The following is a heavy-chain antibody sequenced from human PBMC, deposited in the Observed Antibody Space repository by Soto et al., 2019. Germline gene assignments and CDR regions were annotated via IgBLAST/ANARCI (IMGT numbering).Heavy chain of an antibody. Sequence: QVQLQESGPGLVRPSETLSLTCTVSGGSISSSSYYWGWIRQPPGKGLEWIGSIYYSGSTYYNPSLKSRVTISVDTSKNQFSLKLSSVTAADTAVYYCARRPIGSGYDFFDYWGQGTLVTVSS. CDR3: ARRPIGSGYDFFDY. CDR2: IYYSGST. J-gene: IGHJ4*02. D-gene: IGHD5-12*01. V-gene: IGHV4-39*01. CDR1: GGSISSSSYY.